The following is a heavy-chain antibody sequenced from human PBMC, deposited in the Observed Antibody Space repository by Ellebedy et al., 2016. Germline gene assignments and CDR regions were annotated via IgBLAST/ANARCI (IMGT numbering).Heavy chain of an antibody. CDR2: FYHSGVP. CDR1: GGSISSYY. Sequence: SETLSLTCAVSGGSISSYYWTWIRQPPGKGLEWIAYFYHSGVPFYSPSLKSRVSISIDTPKNHFSLRLRSVTAADTAVYYCATYNMGRLDHWGQGALVTVSS. D-gene: IGHD1-1*01. V-gene: IGHV4-59*08. J-gene: IGHJ4*02. CDR3: ATYNMGRLDH.